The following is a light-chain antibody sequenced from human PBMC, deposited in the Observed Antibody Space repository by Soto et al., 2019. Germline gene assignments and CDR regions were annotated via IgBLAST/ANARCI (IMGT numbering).Light chain of an antibody. Sequence: IEMTQSPSSLSASVGDRITITCRASQSMSLFLNWYQQKPGKAPKLLIYSASTLQSGVPSRFSGSGSGPDLTLTIARLQPEEYATYYCQQSYNLPWTFGPGTKVEIK. CDR3: QQSYNLPWT. CDR2: SAS. J-gene: IGKJ1*01. V-gene: IGKV1-39*01. CDR1: QSMSLF.